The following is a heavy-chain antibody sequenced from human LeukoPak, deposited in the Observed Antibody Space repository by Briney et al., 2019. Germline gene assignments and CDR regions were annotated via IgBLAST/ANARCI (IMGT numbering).Heavy chain of an antibody. CDR3: AKGFGEMQCLVLDSDAFDI. J-gene: IGHJ3*02. CDR1: GFTFSSYG. V-gene: IGHV3-30*18. Sequence: GRSLRLSCAASGFTFSSYGMHWVRQAPGKGLEWVAVISYDGSNKYYADSVKGRFTISRDNSKNTLYLQMNSLRAEDTAVYYCAKGFGEMQCLVLDSDAFDIWGQGTMVTVSS. D-gene: IGHD6-19*01. CDR2: ISYDGSNK.